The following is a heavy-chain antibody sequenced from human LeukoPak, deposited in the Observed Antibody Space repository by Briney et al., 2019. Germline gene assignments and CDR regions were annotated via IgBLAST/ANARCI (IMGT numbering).Heavy chain of an antibody. V-gene: IGHV3-48*01. D-gene: IGHD5-24*01. Sequence: GGSLRLSCAASGFTFSSYSMNWVRQAPGKGLEWVSYISSSSGTIYYADSVKGRFTISRDNAKNSLYLQVNSLRAEDTAVYYCARGDGYNAFDHWGQGTLVTVSS. CDR1: GFTFSSYS. CDR2: ISSSSGTI. CDR3: ARGDGYNAFDH. J-gene: IGHJ4*02.